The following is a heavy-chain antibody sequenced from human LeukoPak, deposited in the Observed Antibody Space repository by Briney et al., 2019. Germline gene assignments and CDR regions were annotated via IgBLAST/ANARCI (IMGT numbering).Heavy chain of an antibody. J-gene: IGHJ4*02. CDR2: MYYSETP. CDR1: GASIKSYY. CDR3: ARSYDTNNRQRFDY. V-gene: IGHV4-59*08. Sequence: SETLSLTCTVSGASIKSYYWSWIRQPPGKGLEWIAYMYYSETPNYNPSLKSRVTMSGDTSRNQFSLKLNSVTAADTAVYYCARSYDTNNRQRFDYWGQGILVTVSP. D-gene: IGHD3-22*01.